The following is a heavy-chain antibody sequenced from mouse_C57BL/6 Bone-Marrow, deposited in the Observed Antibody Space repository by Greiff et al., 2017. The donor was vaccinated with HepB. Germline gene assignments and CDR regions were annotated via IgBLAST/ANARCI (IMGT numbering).Heavy chain of an antibody. CDR2: INPSNGGT. CDR1: GYTFTSYW. D-gene: IGHD2-4*01. Sequence: QVQLKESGTELVKPGASVKLSCKASGYTFTSYWMHWVKQRPGQGLEWIGNINPSNGGTNYNEKFKSKATLTVDKSSSTAYMQLSSLTSEDSAVYYCARSRRVYYDYYFDDWGQGTTLTVSS. J-gene: IGHJ2*01. V-gene: IGHV1-53*01. CDR3: ARSRRVYYDYYFDD.